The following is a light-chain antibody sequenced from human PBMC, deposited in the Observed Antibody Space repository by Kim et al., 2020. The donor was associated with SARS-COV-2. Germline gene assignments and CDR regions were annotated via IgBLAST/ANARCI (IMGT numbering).Light chain of an antibody. V-gene: IGLV1-47*01. J-gene: IGLJ3*02. Sequence: QRITISCSVSSSNIGSNYLYWYQHLPGAAPKLLIYENYERPSGVPDRFSGSKSGTSASLAISGLRSEDEGDYYCAAWDDSLSGPWVFGGGTKVTVL. CDR2: ENY. CDR3: AAWDDSLSGPWV. CDR1: SSNIGSNY.